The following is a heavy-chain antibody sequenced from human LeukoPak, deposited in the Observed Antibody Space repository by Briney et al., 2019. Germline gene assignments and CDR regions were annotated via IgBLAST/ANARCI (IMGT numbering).Heavy chain of an antibody. J-gene: IGHJ6*03. D-gene: IGHD1-1*01. V-gene: IGHV4-59*08. Sequence: PGGSLRLSCAASGFTVSSNYMSWIRQPPGKGLEWIGYIYYTGSTNYNPSLKSRVTISVDMSKNQFSLQLSSVTAADTAAYYCARLGIYPIQGYNYNYHYMDVWAKGTTVTVSS. CDR2: IYYTGST. CDR1: GFTVSSNY. CDR3: ARLGIYPIQGYNYNYHYMDV.